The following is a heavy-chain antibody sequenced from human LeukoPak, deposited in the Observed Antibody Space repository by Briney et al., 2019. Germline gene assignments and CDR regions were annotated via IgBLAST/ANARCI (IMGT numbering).Heavy chain of an antibody. V-gene: IGHV1-24*01. D-gene: IGHD2-15*01. CDR2: FDPEDGET. CDR1: GYTLTELS. J-gene: IGHJ2*01. Sequence: GASVKVSCKVSGYTLTELSMHWVRQAPGKGREWMGGFDPEDGETIYEQKFQGRVTMTEDTSTDTAYMELSSLRSEDTAVYYCATRASVRCSGGSCYSEYWYFDLWGRGTLVTVSS. CDR3: ATRASVRCSGGSCYSEYWYFDL.